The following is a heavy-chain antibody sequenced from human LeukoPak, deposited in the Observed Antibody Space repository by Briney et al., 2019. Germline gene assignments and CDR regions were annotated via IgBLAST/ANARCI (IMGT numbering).Heavy chain of an antibody. CDR1: GFTFSSYA. J-gene: IGHJ4*02. CDR2: INSNGGGT. Sequence: GGSLRLSCAAAGFTFSSYAMYWVRQAPGKGLEYVSAINSNGGGTYYANSVKGRFTISRDNSKNTLYLQMGSLRAEDMAVYYCARGVRYSSSYYFDYWGRGNLVTVSS. D-gene: IGHD6-6*01. CDR3: ARGVRYSSSYYFDY. V-gene: IGHV3-64*01.